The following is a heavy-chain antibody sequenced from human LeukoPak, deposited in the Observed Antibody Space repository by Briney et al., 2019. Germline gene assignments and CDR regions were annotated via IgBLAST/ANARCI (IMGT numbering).Heavy chain of an antibody. Sequence: GGSLRLSCAASGFTFSNYWMHWVRQDPGKGLVWVSFINPDGSTTNYADSVKGRFTISRDNAKNALYLQMNSLRAEDTAVYYCAELGITMIGGVWGKGTTVTISS. J-gene: IGHJ6*04. CDR1: GFTFSNYW. CDR3: AELGITMIGGV. CDR2: INPDGSTT. V-gene: IGHV3-74*01. D-gene: IGHD3-10*02.